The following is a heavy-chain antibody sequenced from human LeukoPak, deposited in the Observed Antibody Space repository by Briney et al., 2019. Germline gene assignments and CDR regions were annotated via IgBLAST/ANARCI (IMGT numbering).Heavy chain of an antibody. CDR1: GFTVSSNY. Sequence: GGSLRLSCAASGFTVSSNYMSWVRQAPGKGLEWVSVIYSGGSTYYADSVKGRFTISRDNSKNTLYLQMNSLRAEDTAVYYCARDGEDSSGYRSWGQGTPVTVSS. D-gene: IGHD3-22*01. J-gene: IGHJ5*02. V-gene: IGHV3-66*01. CDR2: IYSGGST. CDR3: ARDGEDSSGYRS.